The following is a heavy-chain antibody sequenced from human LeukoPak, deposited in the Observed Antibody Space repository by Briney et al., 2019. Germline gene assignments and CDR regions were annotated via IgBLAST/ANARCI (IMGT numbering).Heavy chain of an antibody. J-gene: IGHJ4*02. V-gene: IGHV1-2*02. Sequence: ASVKVSCKASGYTFTGYYVHWVRQAPGQGLEWMGWINPNSGGTNYAQKFQGSVTMTRDTSISTAYMELRRLYSDDPAVYYCARDRRSNSGWSVGGPDYWGQGTLVTVSS. CDR1: GYTFTGYY. CDR2: INPNSGGT. CDR3: ARDRRSNSGWSVGGPDY. D-gene: IGHD6-19*01.